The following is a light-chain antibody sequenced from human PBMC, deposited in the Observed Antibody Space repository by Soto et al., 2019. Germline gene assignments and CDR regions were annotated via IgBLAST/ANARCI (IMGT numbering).Light chain of an antibody. V-gene: IGKV3-20*01. Sequence: EIVLTQSPGTLSLSPGERATLSCRASQSVSSSYLAWYQQKPGQAPRLLIYGASSRATGIPDSFSGSGSGTDFTLTISRLEPEDFPVYYCQQYGSSPTWTFGQGTKVEIK. CDR2: GAS. J-gene: IGKJ1*01. CDR3: QQYGSSPTWT. CDR1: QSVSSSY.